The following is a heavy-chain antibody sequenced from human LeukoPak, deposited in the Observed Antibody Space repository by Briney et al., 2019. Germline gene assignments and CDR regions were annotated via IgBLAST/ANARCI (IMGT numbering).Heavy chain of an antibody. Sequence: GGSLRLSCAASGLTFSSCRMNWVRQAPGKGLEWVSSISSTTIYYADSVKGRFTISRDNAKNSLHLQMNSLRAEDTAVYYCATDRDNSDWQKRFDSWGQGTLVTVSS. D-gene: IGHD2-21*02. J-gene: IGHJ4*02. CDR2: ISSTTIY. CDR1: GLTFSSCR. CDR3: ATDRDNSDWQKRFDS. V-gene: IGHV3-21*01.